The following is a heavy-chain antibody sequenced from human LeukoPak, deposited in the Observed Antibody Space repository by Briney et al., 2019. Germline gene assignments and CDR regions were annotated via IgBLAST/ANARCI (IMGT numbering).Heavy chain of an antibody. Sequence: PSETLSLTCVVYGGSFSGDYWSWIRQPPGRGLEWIGEINHSGGTNYTPSLKSRVTISVDTSKNQFCLKLSSVTAADTAVYYCAREGFGELSHFDYWGQGTLVTVSS. D-gene: IGHD3-10*01. V-gene: IGHV4-34*01. CDR3: AREGFGELSHFDY. CDR1: GGSFSGDY. J-gene: IGHJ4*02. CDR2: INHSGGT.